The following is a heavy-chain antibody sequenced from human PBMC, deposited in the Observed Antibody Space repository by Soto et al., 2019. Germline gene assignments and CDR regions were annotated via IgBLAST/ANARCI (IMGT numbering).Heavy chain of an antibody. J-gene: IGHJ4*02. CDR2: IYYSGST. V-gene: IGHV4-59*01. CDR3: ARASWEPQVNYFDY. Sequence: SETLSLTCTVSGGSISSYYWSWIRQPPGKGLEWIGYIYYSGSTNYNPSLKSRVTISVDTSKNQFSLKLSSVTAADTAVYYCARASWEPQVNYFDYWGQGTLVTVSS. CDR1: GGSISSYY. D-gene: IGHD1-26*01.